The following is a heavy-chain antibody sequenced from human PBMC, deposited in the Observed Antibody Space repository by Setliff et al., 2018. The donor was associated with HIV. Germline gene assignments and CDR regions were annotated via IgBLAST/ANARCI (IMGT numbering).Heavy chain of an antibody. CDR3: ARHSGGSFYNFWSGDYYYYGMDV. J-gene: IGHJ6*02. D-gene: IGHD3-3*01. Sequence: PSETLSLTCTVSGDSISSGSNYWSWIRQPPGKGLEWIGSTYHSGSTYYNPSLKSRVTISVDTSKNQFSLKLSSVTAADTAVYYCARHSGGSFYNFWSGDYYYYGMDVWGQGTTVTVSS. CDR2: TYHSGST. CDR1: GDSISSGSNY. V-gene: IGHV4-39*01.